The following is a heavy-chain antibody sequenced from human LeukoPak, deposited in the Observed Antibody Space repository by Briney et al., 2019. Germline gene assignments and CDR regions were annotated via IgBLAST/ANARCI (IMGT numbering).Heavy chain of an antibody. CDR1: GYTFTGYY. D-gene: IGHD2-2*01. V-gene: IGHV1-2*02. J-gene: IGHJ5*02. Sequence: ASVKVSCKASGYTFTGYYMHWVRQAPGQGLEWMGWINPKGGGTNYAQKFQGRVTMTRDTSIHTAYMELSRLRSDDTAVYYYAREEYGFDPWGQGTLVTVSS. CDR3: AREEYGFDP. CDR2: INPKGGGT.